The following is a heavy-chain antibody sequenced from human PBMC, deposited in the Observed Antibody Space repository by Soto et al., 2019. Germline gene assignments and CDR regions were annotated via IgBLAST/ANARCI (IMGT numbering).Heavy chain of an antibody. J-gene: IGHJ6*02. CDR3: ATSPQNLYYYYYGMDV. CDR2: INHSGST. V-gene: IGHV4-34*01. CDR1: GGSFSGYY. Sequence: TSETLSLTCAVYGGSFSGYYWSWIRQPPGKGLEWIGEINHSGSTNYNPSLKSRVTISVDTSKNQFSLKLSSVTAADTAVYYCATSPQNLYYYYYGMDVWGQGTTVTVSS.